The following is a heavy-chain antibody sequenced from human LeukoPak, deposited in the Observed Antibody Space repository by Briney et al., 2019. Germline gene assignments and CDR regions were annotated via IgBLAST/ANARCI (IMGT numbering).Heavy chain of an antibody. V-gene: IGHV3-21*01. Sequence: GGSLRLSCAASGFTFTTYSMNWVRQAPGKGLEWVSSISSSSSYIYYADSVKGRFTISRDNAKNSLYLQMNSLRAEDTAVYYCAREPPLVVIVDDFDYWGQGTLVTVSS. D-gene: IGHD3-22*01. J-gene: IGHJ4*02. CDR1: GFTFTTYS. CDR3: AREPPLVVIVDDFDY. CDR2: ISSSSSYI.